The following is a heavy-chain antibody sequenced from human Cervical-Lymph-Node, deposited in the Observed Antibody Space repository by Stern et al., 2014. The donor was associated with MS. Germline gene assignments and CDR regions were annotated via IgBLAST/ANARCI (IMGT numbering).Heavy chain of an antibody. CDR1: GYNLTTFA. D-gene: IGHD6-6*01. V-gene: IGHV7-4-1*02. J-gene: IGHJ4*02. Sequence: VQLVESGSELKKPGASVKVSCKASGYNLTTFAINWVRRAPGQGLEWMGWINTKTGNPTFAQGFTGRFVFSLDASINTAYLQIISLKAEDSAVYYCATWGAGSSPPLFYWGQGTLVTVSS. CDR2: INTKTGNP. CDR3: ATWGAGSSPPLFY.